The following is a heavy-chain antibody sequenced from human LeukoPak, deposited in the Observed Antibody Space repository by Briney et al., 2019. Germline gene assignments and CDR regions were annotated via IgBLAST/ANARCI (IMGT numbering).Heavy chain of an antibody. V-gene: IGHV3-21*01. Sequence: GGSLRLSCAASGFTFSSYSMNWVRQAPGKVLEWVSSISSSNNYIYYADSVKGRFTISRDNAKNSLYLQMNSLRAEDTAVYYCAREPQSPYDFWSGYFRQDYYYYYMDVWGKGTTVTVSS. CDR1: GFTFSSYS. J-gene: IGHJ6*03. CDR2: ISSSNNYI. CDR3: AREPQSPYDFWSGYFRQDYYYYYMDV. D-gene: IGHD3-3*01.